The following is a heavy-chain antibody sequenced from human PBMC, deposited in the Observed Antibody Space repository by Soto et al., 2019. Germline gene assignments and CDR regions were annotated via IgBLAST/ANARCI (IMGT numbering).Heavy chain of an antibody. CDR2: IYPGDSDT. J-gene: IGHJ6*02. CDR1: GYSFTSYW. Sequence: PGESLKISCKGSGYSFTSYWIGWVRQMPGKGLEWMGIIYPGDSDTRNSPSFQGQVTISADKSIITAFLQWSILKASDTAMYYCARVIAAPPNGYYYGMDVWGQGTTVTVSS. V-gene: IGHV5-51*01. D-gene: IGHD6-6*01. CDR3: ARVIAAPPNGYYYGMDV.